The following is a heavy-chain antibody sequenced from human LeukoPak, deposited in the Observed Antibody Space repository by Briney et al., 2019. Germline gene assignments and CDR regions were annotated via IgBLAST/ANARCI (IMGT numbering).Heavy chain of an antibody. CDR2: INHSGST. V-gene: IGHV4-34*01. J-gene: IGHJ2*01. CDR3: ARLGPSGWYFDL. Sequence: SETLSLTCAVYGGSFSGYYWSWIRQPPGKGLEWIGEINHSGSTNYNPSLKSRVIISVDTSKNQFSLKLSSVTAADTAVYYCARLGPSGWYFDLWGRGTLVTVSS. CDR1: GGSFSGYY.